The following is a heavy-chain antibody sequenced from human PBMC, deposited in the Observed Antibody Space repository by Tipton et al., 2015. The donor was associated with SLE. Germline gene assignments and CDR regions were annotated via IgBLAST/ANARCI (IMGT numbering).Heavy chain of an antibody. CDR2: IYYSGST. Sequence: TLSLTCTVSGGSISSHYWSWIRQPPGKGLEWIGYIYYSGSTNYNPSLKSRVTISVDTSKNQLSLRLNSVTAADTAVYYCARGFYYDTSGNYGAFDIWGQGTMVPVSS. CDR3: ARGFYYDTSGNYGAFDI. V-gene: IGHV4-59*11. D-gene: IGHD3-22*01. CDR1: GGSISSHY. J-gene: IGHJ3*02.